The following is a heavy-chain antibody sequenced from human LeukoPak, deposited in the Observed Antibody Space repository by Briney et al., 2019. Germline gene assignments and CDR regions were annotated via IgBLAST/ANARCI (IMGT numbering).Heavy chain of an antibody. CDR2: IIPILGMA. CDR1: GYTFTSYG. Sequence: GASVKVSCKASGYTFTSYGISWVRQAPGQGLEWMGRIIPILGMANYAQKFQGRVTITADKSTSTAYMELSSLRSEDTAVYYCARDQITLTTVIPNWFDPWGQGTLVTVSS. J-gene: IGHJ5*02. CDR3: ARDQITLTTVIPNWFDP. D-gene: IGHD4-11*01. V-gene: IGHV1-69*04.